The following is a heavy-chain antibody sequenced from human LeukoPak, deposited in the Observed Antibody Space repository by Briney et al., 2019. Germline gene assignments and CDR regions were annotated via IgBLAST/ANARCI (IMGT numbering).Heavy chain of an antibody. CDR2: ISSSSSTI. CDR1: GFTFSSYS. Sequence: GGALRLSCAASGFTFSSYSMNWVRQAPGKGLEGVSYISSSSSTIYYEDSVKGRFTISRDNAKNSLYLQMNSLRAEDTAVYYCATPGLYDIFTGSQDYWGQGTLVTVSS. J-gene: IGHJ4*02. D-gene: IGHD3-9*01. V-gene: IGHV3-48*04. CDR3: ATPGLYDIFTGSQDY.